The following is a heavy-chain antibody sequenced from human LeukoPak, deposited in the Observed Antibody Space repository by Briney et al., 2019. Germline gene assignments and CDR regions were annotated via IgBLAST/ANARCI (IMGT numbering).Heavy chain of an antibody. CDR1: GGSISSYY. V-gene: IGHV4-59*01. J-gene: IGHJ4*02. Sequence: ETLSLTCTVSGGSISSYYWSWIRQPPGKGLEWIGYIHYSGSTNYNPSLKSRVTISVDTSKNQFSLKLNSVTAADTAVYYCARGIQLWLYYFDLWGQGNLVTVSS. D-gene: IGHD5-18*01. CDR3: ARGIQLWLYYFDL. CDR2: IHYSGST.